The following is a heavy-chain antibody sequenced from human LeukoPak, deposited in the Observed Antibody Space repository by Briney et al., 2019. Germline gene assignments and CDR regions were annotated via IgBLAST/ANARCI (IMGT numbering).Heavy chain of an antibody. D-gene: IGHD3-16*02. CDR2: INSDGSST. CDR3: AKGVGYDYVWGSYRDNWFDP. Sequence: GGSLRLSCAASGFTFSSYWMHWVRQAPGKGLVWVSRINSDGSSTSYADSVEGRFTISRDNAKNTLYLQMNSLRAEDTAVYYCAKGVGYDYVWGSYRDNWFDPWGQGTLVTVSS. CDR1: GFTFSSYW. V-gene: IGHV3-74*01. J-gene: IGHJ5*02.